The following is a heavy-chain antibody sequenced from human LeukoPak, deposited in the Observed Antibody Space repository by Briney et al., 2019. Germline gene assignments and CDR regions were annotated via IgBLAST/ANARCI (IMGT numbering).Heavy chain of an antibody. J-gene: IGHJ4*02. CDR2: IYYSGST. V-gene: IGHV4-39*07. CDR3: ARASAALFGY. Sequence: SETLSLTCTVSGGSISYSSYYWGWIRQPPGKGLEWIGSIYYSGSTYYNPSLKSRVTISVDTSKNQFSLKLSSVTAADTAVYYCARASAALFGYWGQGTLVTVSS. CDR1: GGSISYSSYY.